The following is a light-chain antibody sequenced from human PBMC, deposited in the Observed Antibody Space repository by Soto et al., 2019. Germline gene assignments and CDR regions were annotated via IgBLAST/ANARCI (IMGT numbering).Light chain of an antibody. CDR3: QQYKNWPHT. CDR2: GAS. V-gene: IGKV3-15*01. Sequence: EIMMTQSPATLSVCPGERATLSCRASQSVSSNLAWYHQKPGQVPRLLIYGASTRATGIPARFSGSGSGTEFTLTISSLQSEDFAVYYCQQYKNWPHTFGQGTRLEIK. CDR1: QSVSSN. J-gene: IGKJ5*01.